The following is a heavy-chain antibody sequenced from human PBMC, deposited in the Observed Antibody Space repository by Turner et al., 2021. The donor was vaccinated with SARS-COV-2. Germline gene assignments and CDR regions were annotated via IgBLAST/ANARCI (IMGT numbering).Heavy chain of an antibody. D-gene: IGHD3-3*01. CDR2: ISVIVGST. CDR1: GFTFSSYA. Sequence: EVQLVESGGGLVQSGGSLRLSCAASGFTFSSYAMSWVRRAPGKGLEWVSAISVIVGSTYYADSVKGRFTIFRDNSKNTLYLQMNSLRAEDTAVYYCAKFNYDFWSGYSYYYYGMDVWGQGTTVTVSS. V-gene: IGHV3-23*04. CDR3: AKFNYDFWSGYSYYYYGMDV. J-gene: IGHJ6*02.